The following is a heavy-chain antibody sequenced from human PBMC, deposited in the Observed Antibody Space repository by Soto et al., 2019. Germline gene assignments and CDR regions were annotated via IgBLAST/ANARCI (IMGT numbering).Heavy chain of an antibody. D-gene: IGHD3-10*01. V-gene: IGHV3-7*01. CDR2: VNQEGSQK. CDR3: ERGYYGWDY. CDR1: GFTFSSYW. J-gene: IGHJ4*02. Sequence: EVQLVESGGGLVQPGGSLRLSCAASGFTFSSYWMNWVRQAPWRGLEWVAMVNQEGSQKYYVDSVKGRFTISRDDARNSLVLQMDSLIAEDAAVYYCERGYYGWDYWGQGTLVTVSS.